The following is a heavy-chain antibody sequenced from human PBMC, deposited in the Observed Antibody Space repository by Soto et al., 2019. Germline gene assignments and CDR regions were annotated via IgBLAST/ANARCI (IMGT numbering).Heavy chain of an antibody. Sequence: QVQLQESGPGLVKPSGTLSLTCDVSGDSISSDHWWTWVRRPPGQGLEGIGEISHSGSANSNPAPRVPAAISMDISKNQFYLMLTSFTAADSAVNYCARGAYCSGIRCYRTKVHFDPGGQGTLVTVSS. CDR1: GDSISSDHW. D-gene: IGHD2-15*01. CDR2: ISHSGSA. J-gene: IGHJ5*02. CDR3: ARGAYCSGIRCYRTKVHFDP. V-gene: IGHV4-4*02.